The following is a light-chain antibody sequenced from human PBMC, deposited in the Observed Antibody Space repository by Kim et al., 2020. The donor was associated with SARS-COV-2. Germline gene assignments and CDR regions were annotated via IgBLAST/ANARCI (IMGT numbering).Light chain of an antibody. CDR2: GAS. V-gene: IGKV3-15*01. CDR3: QQYNDWLPLT. J-gene: IGKJ4*01. Sequence: SPGERATVSCRASQSVSTNLAWYQQKPGQAPRLLMYGASTRAAGIPARFSGSGSGTEFTLTISSLQSEDFGVYYCQQYNDWLPLTFGGGTKVDIK. CDR1: QSVSTN.